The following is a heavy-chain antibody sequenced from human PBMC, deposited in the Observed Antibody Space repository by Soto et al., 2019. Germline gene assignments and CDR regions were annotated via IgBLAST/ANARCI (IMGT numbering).Heavy chain of an antibody. Sequence: VQLVESGGGVVQPGRSLRLSCAASGFTFSSYGMHWVRQAPGKGLEWVAVIWYDGSNKYYADSVKGRFTISRDNSKNTLYLQMNSLRAEDTAVYYCARAYSGYDSFFDYWGQGTLVTVSS. CDR3: ARAYSGYDSFFDY. CDR1: GFTFSSYG. D-gene: IGHD5-12*01. V-gene: IGHV3-33*01. CDR2: IWYDGSNK. J-gene: IGHJ4*02.